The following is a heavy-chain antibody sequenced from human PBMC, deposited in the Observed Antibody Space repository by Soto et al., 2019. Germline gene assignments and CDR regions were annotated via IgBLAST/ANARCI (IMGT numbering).Heavy chain of an antibody. CDR1: GRTFRGSY. D-gene: IGHD3-22*01. Sequence: PTETLSLTCAPYGRTFRGSYRNWIRLPPGKGLEWMGKINHRGSTNYNPPLQSRVTISLDTSKNQFSLKLSSVTAADTAVYYCERAIYDSSAGSGGDWFDPWGQGTLVT. CDR3: ERAIYDSSAGSGGDWFDP. CDR2: INHRGST. J-gene: IGHJ5*02. V-gene: IGHV4-34*01.